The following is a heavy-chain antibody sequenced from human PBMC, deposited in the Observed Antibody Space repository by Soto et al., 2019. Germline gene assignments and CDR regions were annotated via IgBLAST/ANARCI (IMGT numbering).Heavy chain of an antibody. Sequence: PGGSLRLSCAASGFAFSDYSMNWVRQAPGKGLEWVSYITYNGKTMFYADSVKGRLTVSRDNPKSTLYLQMNSLRAEDTAMYYCAKARCYTTDCYVPDSWGQGTLVTVSS. CDR1: GFAFSDYS. V-gene: IGHV3-48*01. CDR2: ITYNGKTM. CDR3: AKARCYTTDCYVPDS. J-gene: IGHJ5*01. D-gene: IGHD3-16*02.